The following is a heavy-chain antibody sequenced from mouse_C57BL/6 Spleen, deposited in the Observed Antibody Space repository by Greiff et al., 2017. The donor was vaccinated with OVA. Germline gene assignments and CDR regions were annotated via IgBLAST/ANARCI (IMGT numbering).Heavy chain of an antibody. CDR2: IYPRDGST. V-gene: IGHV1-85*01. CDR3: AREGYYGKDAMDY. Sequence: VQLQQSGPELVKPGASVKLSCKASGYTFTSYDLNWVKQRPGQGLALIGWIYPRDGSTKYNEKFKGKATLTVDTSSSTAYMELHSLTSEDSAVYFCAREGYYGKDAMDYWGQGTSVTVSS. J-gene: IGHJ4*01. D-gene: IGHD2-1*01. CDR1: GYTFTSYD.